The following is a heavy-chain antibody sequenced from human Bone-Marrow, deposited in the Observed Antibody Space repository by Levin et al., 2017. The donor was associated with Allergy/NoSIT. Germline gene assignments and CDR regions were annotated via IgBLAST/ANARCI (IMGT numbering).Heavy chain of an antibody. CDR1: GFTFSDYP. CDR2: ISYDGINK. CDR3: VRGDQFDTSGFPSPVFNI. V-gene: IGHV3-30-3*01. D-gene: IGHD3-22*01. Sequence: GESLKISCTASGFTFSDYPMHWVRQAPGKGLEWVALISYDGINKYYADSVKVRFTISRDNSKNTLYLLLSSLRPGDTAVYYCVRGDQFDTSGFPSPVFNIWGQGTMLTVSP. J-gene: IGHJ3*02.